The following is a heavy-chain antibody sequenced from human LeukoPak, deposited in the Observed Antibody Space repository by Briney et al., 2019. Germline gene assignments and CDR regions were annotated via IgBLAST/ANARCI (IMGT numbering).Heavy chain of an antibody. D-gene: IGHD2-2*01. V-gene: IGHV3-23*01. Sequence: GGSLRLSCTASGFIFRNYAMAWVRQDPGKGLEWVSSISASGGKTYDADSVKGRFTISRDNSKNTFYLDMNSLRADDTAVYYCAKTFGTIDPFEYWGQGTLVTVSS. J-gene: IGHJ4*02. CDR2: ISASGGKT. CDR3: AKTFGTIDPFEY. CDR1: GFIFRNYA.